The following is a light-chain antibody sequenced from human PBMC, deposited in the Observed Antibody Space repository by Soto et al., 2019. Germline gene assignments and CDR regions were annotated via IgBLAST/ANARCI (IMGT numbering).Light chain of an antibody. CDR3: QQYNNWPPYT. CDR2: GAF. V-gene: IGKV3-15*01. CDR1: QSISGT. J-gene: IGKJ2*01. Sequence: EIVMTHSPATLSVSPGGRATLSCRASQSISGTLAWYQQKPGQAPRLLIYGAFTRATGFPARFSGSGSGTEFTLTISSLQSEDYAVYYCQQYNNWPPYTFGQGTKVDIK.